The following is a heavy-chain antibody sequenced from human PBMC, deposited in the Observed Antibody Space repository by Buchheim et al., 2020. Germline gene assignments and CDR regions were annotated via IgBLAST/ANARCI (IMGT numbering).Heavy chain of an antibody. D-gene: IGHD5-24*01. CDR3: AGRDGYNYFDL. CDR1: GVSISNLY. CDR2: IYHSGGTT. Sequence: QVQLQESGPGLVKPSETLSLTCTVSGVSISNLYWSWIRQSPGKGLEWIGFIYHSGGTTHYNPSLKSRVTISVDTSKSQFSLKLSSVTAADTAVYYCAGRDGYNYFDLWGQGTL. V-gene: IGHV4-59*01. J-gene: IGHJ4*02.